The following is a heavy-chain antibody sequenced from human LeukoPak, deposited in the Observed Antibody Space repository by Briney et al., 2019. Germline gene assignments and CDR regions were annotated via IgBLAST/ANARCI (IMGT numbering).Heavy chain of an antibody. Sequence: ASVKVSCKASGYTFTGCYMHWVRQAPGQGLEWMGWINPNSGGTNYAQKFQGRVTMTRDTSISTAYMELSRLRSDDTAVYYCASGYSSGWYQFDPWGQGTLVTVSS. CDR1: GYTFTGCY. J-gene: IGHJ5*02. CDR2: INPNSGGT. CDR3: ASGYSSGWYQFDP. D-gene: IGHD6-19*01. V-gene: IGHV1-2*02.